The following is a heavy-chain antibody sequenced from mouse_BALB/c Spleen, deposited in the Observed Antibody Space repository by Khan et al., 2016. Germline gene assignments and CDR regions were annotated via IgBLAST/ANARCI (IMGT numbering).Heavy chain of an antibody. V-gene: IGHV9-1*02. CDR2: INTYTGEP. CDR3: SRNHYCDGSYAC. D-gene: IGHD2-13*01. CDR1: GYTFTNYG. J-gene: IGHJ3*01. Sequence: QIQLVQSGPELKKPGETVKISCKASGYTFTNYGMNWVKQGPGKGLKWMGWINTYTGEPTYADDFKGRFAFSLETSASTAYLQINNLKNEDMATXFCSRNHYCDGSYACWGQGTTVTVSA.